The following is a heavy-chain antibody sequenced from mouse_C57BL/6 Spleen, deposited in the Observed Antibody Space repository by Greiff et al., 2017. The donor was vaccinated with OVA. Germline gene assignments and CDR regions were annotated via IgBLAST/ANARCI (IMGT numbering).Heavy chain of an antibody. V-gene: IGHV10-3*01. CDR2: IRSKSSNYAT. D-gene: IGHD1-1*01. CDR1: GFTFNTYA. CDR3: LRENGSSMDY. J-gene: IGHJ4*01. Sequence: EVKLVESGGGLVQPKGSLKLSCAASGFTFNTYAMHWVRQAPGTGLEWVARIRSKSSNYATYYADSVKDRFTISRDDSQSMLYLQMNNLKTEDTARYYGLRENGSSMDYWGQGTSVTVSS.